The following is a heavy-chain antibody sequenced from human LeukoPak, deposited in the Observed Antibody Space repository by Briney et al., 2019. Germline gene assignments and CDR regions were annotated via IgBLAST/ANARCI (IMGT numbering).Heavy chain of an antibody. D-gene: IGHD2-2*02. V-gene: IGHV3-66*03. J-gene: IGHJ5*02. Sequence: PGGSLRLSCTVSGFTVSSNSMSWVRQAPGKGLEWVSFIYSDNTHYADSVKGRFTISRDNSKNTLYLQMNSLRAEDTAVYYCAKDSGLLGYCSSTSCYKESWGQGTLVTVSS. CDR1: GFTVSSNS. CDR2: IYSDNT. CDR3: AKDSGLLGYCSSTSCYKES.